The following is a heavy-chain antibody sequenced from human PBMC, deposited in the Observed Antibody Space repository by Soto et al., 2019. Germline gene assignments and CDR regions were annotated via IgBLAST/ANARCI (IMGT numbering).Heavy chain of an antibody. Sequence: GESLKISCKGSGYSFTTYWISWVRQMPGKGLEWMGRIDPSDSYTNYSPSFQGPVTISADKSISTAYLQWNSLKASDTAMYYCASLNYYDSSRSYSPFDYCGQGTLVTVSS. CDR2: IDPSDSYT. J-gene: IGHJ4*02. D-gene: IGHD3-22*01. CDR1: GYSFTTYW. V-gene: IGHV5-10-1*01. CDR3: ASLNYYDSSRSYSPFDY.